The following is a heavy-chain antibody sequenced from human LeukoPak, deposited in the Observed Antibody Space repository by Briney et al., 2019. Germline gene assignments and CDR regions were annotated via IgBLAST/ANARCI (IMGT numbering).Heavy chain of an antibody. J-gene: IGHJ5*02. CDR1: GGSIRSSYYY. CDR3: ARHYGP. CDR2: NYDSGST. D-gene: IGHD3-10*01. V-gene: IGHV4-39*01. Sequence: SETLSLTCTVSGGSIRSSYYYWGWIRQPPGKGLEWIGSNYDSGSTYYNPSLKSRVTISEDTSKNQFSLKLNSVTAADMAVYYCARHYGPWGQGTLVTVSS.